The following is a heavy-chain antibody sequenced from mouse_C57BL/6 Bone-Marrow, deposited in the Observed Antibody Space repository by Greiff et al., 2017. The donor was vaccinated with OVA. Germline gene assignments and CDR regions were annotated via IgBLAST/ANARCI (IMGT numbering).Heavy chain of an antibody. J-gene: IGHJ3*01. Sequence: DVMLVESGGGLVQPGGSLKLSCAASGFTFSDYGMAWVRQAPRKGPEWVAFISNLAYSIYYADTVTGRFTISRENAKNTLYLEMSSLRSEDTAMYYCARHDYDGPWFAYWGQGTLVTVSA. CDR2: ISNLAYSI. CDR1: GFTFSDYG. D-gene: IGHD2-4*01. CDR3: ARHDYDGPWFAY. V-gene: IGHV5-15*01.